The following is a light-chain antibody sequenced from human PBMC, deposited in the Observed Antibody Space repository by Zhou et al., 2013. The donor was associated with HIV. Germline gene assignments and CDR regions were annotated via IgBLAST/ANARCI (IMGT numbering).Light chain of an antibody. J-gene: IGKJ2*01. CDR3: LQHYGYPYT. CDR2: GAS. Sequence: IRMTQYPSSFAASTGDRVTITCRASQGISNSLAWFQQQPGKVPKRLIYGASSLHSGVPSRFSGGGSGTEFILTISSLQPEDFATYYCLQHYGYPYTFGQGTKLEL. V-gene: IGKV1-17*03. CDR1: QGISNS.